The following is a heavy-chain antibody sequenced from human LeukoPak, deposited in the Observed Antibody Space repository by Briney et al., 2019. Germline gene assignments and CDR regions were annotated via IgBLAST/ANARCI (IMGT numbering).Heavy chain of an antibody. Sequence: ASVKVSCKASGYTFTSYYMHWVRQAPGQGLEWMGIINPSGGSTSYAQKFQGRVTMTRDMSTSTVYMELSSLRSEDTAVYYCARDRGGNSFFYYYMDVWGKGTTVTVSS. CDR2: INPSGGST. CDR1: GYTFTSYY. J-gene: IGHJ6*03. D-gene: IGHD4-23*01. CDR3: ARDRGGNSFFYYYMDV. V-gene: IGHV1-46*01.